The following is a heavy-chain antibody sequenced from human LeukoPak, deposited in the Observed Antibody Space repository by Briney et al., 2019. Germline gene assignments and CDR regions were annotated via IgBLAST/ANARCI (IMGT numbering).Heavy chain of an antibody. D-gene: IGHD1-26*01. V-gene: IGHV4-39*07. J-gene: IGHJ4*02. CDR3: ARGWELLRDWAHYYFDY. Sequence: SETLSLTCTVSGGSISSSSYYWGWIRQPPGKGLEWIGSIYYSGSTYYNPSLKSRVTISVDTSKNQFSLKLSSVTAADTAVYYCARGWELLRDWAHYYFDYWGQGTLVTVSS. CDR1: GGSISSSSYY. CDR2: IYYSGST.